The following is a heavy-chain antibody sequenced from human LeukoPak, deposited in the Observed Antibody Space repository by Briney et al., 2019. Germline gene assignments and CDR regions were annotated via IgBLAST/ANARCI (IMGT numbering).Heavy chain of an antibody. D-gene: IGHD6-13*01. V-gene: IGHV3-64D*06. CDR1: GFSFSSFA. CDR3: VRRIAAPGGYDY. J-gene: IGHJ4*02. CDR2: ISGDGYTT. Sequence: GGSLRLSCSVSGFSFSSFAMHWVRQAPGKGLEYVSAISGDGYTTHHADSVNGRFTVSRDNSKNTLYLQMSSLRPDDTAVYYCVRRIAAPGGYDYWGQGALVTVSS.